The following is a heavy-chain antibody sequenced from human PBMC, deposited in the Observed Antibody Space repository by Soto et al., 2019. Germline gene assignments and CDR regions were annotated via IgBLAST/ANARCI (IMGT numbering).Heavy chain of an antibody. V-gene: IGHV3-48*02. CDR2: ISSSSGTI. Sequence: EVQLVESGGGLVQPGGSLRLSCVASGFTFSSYSLNWSRQDPWKGREWVSYISSSSGTIYYADSVKGRFTISRDNAENSLYLQMNSLRDDDTAVYYCAREDPWSANADDMDVWGQGTTVTVSS. CDR1: GFTFSSYS. J-gene: IGHJ6*02. CDR3: AREDPWSANADDMDV. D-gene: IGHD3-3*01.